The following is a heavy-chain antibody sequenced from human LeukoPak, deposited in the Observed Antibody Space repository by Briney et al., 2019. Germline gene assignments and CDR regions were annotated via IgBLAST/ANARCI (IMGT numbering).Heavy chain of an antibody. CDR2: ISWDGGST. Sequence: GRSLRLSCAASGFTFDDYTMHWVRQAPGKGLEWVSLISWDGGSTYYANSVKGRFTISRDNSKNSLYLQMNSLRTEDTALYYCAKGPEYSSSSVIYYYGMDVWGQGTTVTVSS. V-gene: IGHV3-43*01. J-gene: IGHJ6*02. D-gene: IGHD6-6*01. CDR1: GFTFDDYT. CDR3: AKGPEYSSSSVIYYYGMDV.